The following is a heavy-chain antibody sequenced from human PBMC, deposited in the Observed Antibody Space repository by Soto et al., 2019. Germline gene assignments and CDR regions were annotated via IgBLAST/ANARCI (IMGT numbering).Heavy chain of an antibody. CDR3: ARDNDPGSRFDY. CDR1: GYSFTAYG. Sequence: QVHLVQSGVEVKKPGASVQVSCKASGYSFTAYGFNWVRQAPGQGLEWMGYISAYNGKKYYAQKFRGRVTLTTDTTTSTAYMELMSLRSDDTAVYYCARDNDPGSRFDYWGKGNLVTVSS. D-gene: IGHD1-1*01. V-gene: IGHV1-18*04. J-gene: IGHJ4*02. CDR2: ISAYNGKK.